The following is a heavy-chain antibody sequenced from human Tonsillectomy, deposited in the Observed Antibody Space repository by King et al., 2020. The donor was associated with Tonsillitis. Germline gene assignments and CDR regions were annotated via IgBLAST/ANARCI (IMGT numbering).Heavy chain of an antibody. Sequence: QLQESGPGLVKPSETLSLTCTVSGGSISSYYWSWIRQPPGKGLEWIGDIYYSGSTNYNPSLKTRVTISVDTSKNQFSLKLSSVTAADTAVYYCARPNSAADDAFDIWGQGTMVTVSS. J-gene: IGHJ3*02. CDR3: ARPNSAADDAFDI. CDR2: IYYSGST. V-gene: IGHV4-59*08. D-gene: IGHD1-1*01. CDR1: GGSISSYY.